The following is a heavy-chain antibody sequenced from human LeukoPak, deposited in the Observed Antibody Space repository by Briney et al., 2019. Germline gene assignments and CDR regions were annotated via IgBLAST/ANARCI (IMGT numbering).Heavy chain of an antibody. CDR2: ISSSSSYI. J-gene: IGHJ4*02. CDR3: SRDLIGPIRFLEDY. V-gene: IGHV3-21*01. CDR1: GFTFSSYS. D-gene: IGHD3-3*01. Sequence: GGSLKLSCAASGFTFSSYSVNWVRQAPGKGLEWVSSISSSSSYIYYADSVKGRFTISRDNAKNSLYLQMNSLRAEDTAVYYCSRDLIGPIRFLEDYWGQGTLVTVSS.